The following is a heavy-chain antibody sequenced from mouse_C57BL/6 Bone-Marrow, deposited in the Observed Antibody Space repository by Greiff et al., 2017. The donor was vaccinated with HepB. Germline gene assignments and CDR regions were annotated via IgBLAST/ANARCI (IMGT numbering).Heavy chain of an antibody. V-gene: IGHV5-17*01. D-gene: IGHD1-1*01. CDR3: ARGIYYDGSSDGYFDV. Sequence: EVQLVESGGGLVKPGGSLKLSCAASGFTFSAYGMHWVRQAPEKGLEWVAYISSGSSTIYYADTVKGRFTISRDNAKNTLFLQMTSLRSEDTAMYYCARGIYYDGSSDGYFDVWGTGTTVTVSS. CDR1: GFTFSAYG. J-gene: IGHJ1*03. CDR2: ISSGSSTI.